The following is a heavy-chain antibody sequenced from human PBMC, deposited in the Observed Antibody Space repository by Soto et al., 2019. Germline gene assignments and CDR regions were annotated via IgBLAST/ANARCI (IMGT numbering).Heavy chain of an antibody. CDR2: IYTSGST. Sequence: SETLSLTCTVSGGSISSYYWSWIRQPAGKGLEWIGRIYTSGSTNYNPSLKSRVTMSVDTSKNQFSLKLSSVTAADTAVYYCAREVSGYDYVWGSYRSGYYYYGMDVWGQGTTVTVS. CDR3: AREVSGYDYVWGSYRSGYYYYGMDV. V-gene: IGHV4-4*07. CDR1: GGSISSYY. J-gene: IGHJ6*02. D-gene: IGHD3-16*02.